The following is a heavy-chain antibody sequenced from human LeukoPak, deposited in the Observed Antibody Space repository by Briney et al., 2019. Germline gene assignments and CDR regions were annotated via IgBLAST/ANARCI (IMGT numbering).Heavy chain of an antibody. CDR1: GFSLSTSGVG. CDR3: ALLYCGGDCYSEYYFDY. D-gene: IGHD2-21*02. J-gene: IGHJ4*02. CDR2: IYWDDDR. V-gene: IGHV2-5*02. Sequence: SGPTLVKPTQTLTLTCTFSGFSLSTSGVGVGWIRQPPGKALEWLALIYWDDDRRYSPSLKSRLTITKDTSKNQVVLTMTNMDPVDTATYYCALLYCGGDCYSEYYFDYWGQGTLVTVSS.